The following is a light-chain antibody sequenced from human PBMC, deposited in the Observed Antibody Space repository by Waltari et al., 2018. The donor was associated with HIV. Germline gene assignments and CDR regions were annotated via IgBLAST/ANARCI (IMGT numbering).Light chain of an antibody. V-gene: IGLV1-47*01. J-gene: IGLJ1*01. CDR3: AAWDDSLSGFYV. CDR1: NFNIGSNY. Sequence: QSVLTQPPSASGTPGQRVTISCSGSNFNIGSNYVYWYQHVPGAAPKRLIYRNDQRPSGVPDRLSGSKSGISASLAISGLRSEDEADYYCAAWDDSLSGFYVLGTGTKVTVL. CDR2: RND.